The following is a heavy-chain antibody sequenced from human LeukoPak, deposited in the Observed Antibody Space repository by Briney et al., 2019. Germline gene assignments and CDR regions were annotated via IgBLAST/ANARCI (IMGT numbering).Heavy chain of an antibody. CDR2: ISWNSGSI. CDR3: ARAWAPTYCGGDCYSW. D-gene: IGHD2-21*02. Sequence: GRSLRLSCAASGFTFDDYAMHWVRQAPGKGLEWVSGISWNSGSIGYADSVKGRFTISRDNAKNSLYLQMNSLRAEDTALYYCARAWAPTYCGGDCYSWWGQGTLVTVSS. J-gene: IGHJ4*02. CDR1: GFTFDDYA. V-gene: IGHV3-9*01.